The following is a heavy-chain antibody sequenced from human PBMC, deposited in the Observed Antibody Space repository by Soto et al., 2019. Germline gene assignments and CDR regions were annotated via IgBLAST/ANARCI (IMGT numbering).Heavy chain of an antibody. D-gene: IGHD3-3*01. V-gene: IGHV3-74*01. CDR3: ARLPVDTITSLDY. J-gene: IGHJ4*02. CDR1: GFTFSRYW. CDR2: INSDGNSI. Sequence: EVQLVESGGDLVQPGGFLRLSCATSGFTFSRYWMHWARQVPGKGLVWVSRINSDGNSISYSDSVKGRFTISRDNAKNTLYLQMNSLRVEDTAVYYCARLPVDTITSLDYWGQGTLVTVSS.